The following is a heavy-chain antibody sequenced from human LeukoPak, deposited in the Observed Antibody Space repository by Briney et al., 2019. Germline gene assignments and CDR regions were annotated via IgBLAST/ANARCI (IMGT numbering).Heavy chain of an antibody. J-gene: IGHJ4*02. CDR3: SRDRVSGDSSGPGGY. CDR1: GFTFSSYW. Sequence: PGGSLRLSCAASGFTFSSYWMHWVRQAPGKGLECVSRINSDGSSTSYADSVKGRFTISRDNAKNTVYLQMNSLRAEDTAVYYCSRDRVSGDSSGPGGYWGQGTLVTVSS. CDR2: INSDGSST. D-gene: IGHD3-22*01. V-gene: IGHV3-74*01.